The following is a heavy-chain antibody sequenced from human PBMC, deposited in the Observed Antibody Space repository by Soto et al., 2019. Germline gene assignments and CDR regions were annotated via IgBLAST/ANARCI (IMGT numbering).Heavy chain of an antibody. V-gene: IGHV3-21*04. CDR2: ISSSSSYI. D-gene: IGHD6-19*01. CDR1: GFTFSSYS. Sequence: GGSLRLSCAASGFTFSSYSMNWVRQAPGKGLEWVSSISSSSSYIYYADSVKGRFTISRDNAKNSLYLQMNSLRAEDTAIYYCARDPVIAVAGSFDYWGQGTLVTVSS. CDR3: ARDPVIAVAGSFDY. J-gene: IGHJ4*02.